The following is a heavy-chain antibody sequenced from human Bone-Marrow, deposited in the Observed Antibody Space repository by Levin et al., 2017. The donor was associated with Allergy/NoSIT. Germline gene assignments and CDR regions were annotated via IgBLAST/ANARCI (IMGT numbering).Heavy chain of an antibody. V-gene: IGHV4-59*01. CDR1: GGSMRSYY. J-gene: IGHJ4*02. Sequence: SQTLSLPCDVSGGSMRSYYWSWIRQPPGKGLEWIGYISYDGSTNYNPSLKSRVTISTDASKKQFSLKLRSVTVADTAVYFCARVSTSFDDWGLGTLVIVSS. CDR2: ISYDGST. CDR3: ARVSTSFDD. D-gene: IGHD2-2*01.